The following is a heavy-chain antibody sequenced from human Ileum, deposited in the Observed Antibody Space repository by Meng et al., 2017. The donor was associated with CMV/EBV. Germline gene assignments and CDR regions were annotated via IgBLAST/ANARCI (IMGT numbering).Heavy chain of an antibody. V-gene: IGHV3-15*01. Sequence: SWVRPAPGKGLEWVGRIKSKTDGGTTDYAAPVKGRFTISRDDSKNTLYLQMNSLKTEDTAVYYCTTDALDCSSTSCYSVWEEYYFDYWGQGTLVTVSS. J-gene: IGHJ4*02. CDR3: TTDALDCSSTSCYSVWEEYYFDY. CDR2: IKSKTDGGTT. D-gene: IGHD2-2*02.